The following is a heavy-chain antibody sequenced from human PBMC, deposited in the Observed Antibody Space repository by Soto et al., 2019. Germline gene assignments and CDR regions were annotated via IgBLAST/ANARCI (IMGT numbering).Heavy chain of an antibody. CDR2: IYYRGST. J-gene: IGHJ1*01. CDR3: ARHSPLIDYGDYVLWYFQH. CDR1: GGSISSGGYS. Sequence: SETMSLTCAVSGGSISSGGYSWSWIRQTPGKGLEGIGYIYYRGSTNYNPSLKSRVTISVDTSKNQFSLKLSSVTAADTAVYYCARHSPLIDYGDYVLWYFQHWGQGTLVTVSS. V-gene: IGHV4-61*08. D-gene: IGHD4-17*01.